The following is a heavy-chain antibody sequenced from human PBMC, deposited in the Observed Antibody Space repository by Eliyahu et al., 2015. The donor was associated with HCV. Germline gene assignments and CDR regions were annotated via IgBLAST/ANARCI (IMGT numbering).Heavy chain of an antibody. J-gene: IGHJ6*02. CDR1: GFTXXXXW. V-gene: IGHV3-15*01. D-gene: IGHD2-2*01. Sequence: EVQLVESGGGLVKPGGSLRLSCAASGFTXXXXWMRWVRXAPGKGLXGVGXIKSKTDGGTTDYAAPVKGRFTISRDDSKNTLYLQMNSLKTEDTAVYYCTTEGYCSSTSCYGYGMDVWGQGTTVTVSS. CDR2: IKSKTDGGTT. CDR3: TTEGYCSSTSCYGYGMDV.